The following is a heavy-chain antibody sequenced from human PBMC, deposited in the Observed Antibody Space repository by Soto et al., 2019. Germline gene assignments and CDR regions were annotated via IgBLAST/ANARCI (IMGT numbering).Heavy chain of an antibody. CDR1: GYTFTGYY. D-gene: IGHD3-22*01. CDR3: AGMIGEAAFDI. Sequence: GASVKVSCKASGYTFTGYYMHWVRQAPGQGLEWMGWINPNSGGTNYAQKFQGWVTMTRDTSISTAYMELSRLRSDDTAVYYCAGMIGEAAFDIWVQGTMVTVSS. V-gene: IGHV1-2*04. J-gene: IGHJ3*02. CDR2: INPNSGGT.